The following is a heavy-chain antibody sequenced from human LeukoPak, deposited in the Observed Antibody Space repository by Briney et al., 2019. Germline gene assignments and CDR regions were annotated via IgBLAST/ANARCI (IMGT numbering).Heavy chain of an antibody. CDR3: TTDPYCDFVWGTYNVD. CDR1: GFTFSNAW. CDR2: IKSKTDGGTT. D-gene: IGHD3-16*01. J-gene: IGHJ4*02. V-gene: IGHV3-15*07. Sequence: GGSLRLSCAASGFTFSNAWMNWVRQAPGKGLEWVGRIKSKTDGGTTDYAAPVKGRFTISRDDSKNTLYLQMNSLKTEDTAVYYCTTDPYCDFVWGTYNVDWGQGTLVTVSS.